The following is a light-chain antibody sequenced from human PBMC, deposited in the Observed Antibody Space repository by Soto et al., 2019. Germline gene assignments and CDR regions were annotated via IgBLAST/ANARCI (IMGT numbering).Light chain of an antibody. J-gene: IGLJ1*01. CDR1: SIDVGGYNS. CDR2: DVS. CDR3: CSYAGNYYV. V-gene: IGLV2-11*01. Sequence: QSALTQPRSVSGSPGQSVTISCTGTSIDVGGYNSVSWFQQHPGKVPKLMIYDVSERPSGVPDRFSGFKSGNTASLTISGLQAEDEADYYCCSYAGNYYVFGTGTKVTVL.